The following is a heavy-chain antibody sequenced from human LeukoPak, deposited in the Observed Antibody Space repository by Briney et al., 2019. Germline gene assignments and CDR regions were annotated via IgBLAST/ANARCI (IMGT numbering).Heavy chain of an antibody. Sequence: ASVKVSCKASGYTFTSYAMHWVRQAPGQRLEWMGWINAGNGNTKYSQKFQGRVTITADESTSTAYMELSSLRSEDTAVYYCAREGSSWPNWFDPWGQGTLVTVSS. V-gene: IGHV1-3*01. CDR2: INAGNGNT. D-gene: IGHD6-13*01. CDR3: AREGSSWPNWFDP. CDR1: GYTFTSYA. J-gene: IGHJ5*02.